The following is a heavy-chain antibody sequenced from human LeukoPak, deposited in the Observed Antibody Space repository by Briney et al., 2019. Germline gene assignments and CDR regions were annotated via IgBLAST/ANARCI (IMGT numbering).Heavy chain of an antibody. Sequence: GGSLRLSCAASGFTFSSYWMNWVRQAPGKGLEWVGFIRSKTYRGTAEYAASVKGRFTISRDDSKSIAYLQANSLKTDDTAVYYCTSVYDTSAYYHSGVDYWGQGTLVTVSS. CDR1: GFTFSSYW. CDR2: IRSKTYRGTA. D-gene: IGHD3-22*01. CDR3: TSVYDTSAYYHSGVDY. V-gene: IGHV3-49*04. J-gene: IGHJ4*02.